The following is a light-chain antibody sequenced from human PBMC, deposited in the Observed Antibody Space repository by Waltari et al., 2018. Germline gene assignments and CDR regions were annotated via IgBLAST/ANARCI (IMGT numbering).Light chain of an antibody. CDR3: QQSKEVPFT. J-gene: IGKJ2*01. CDR2: AAS. V-gene: IGKV1-8*01. CDR1: QDVRAY. Sequence: AIRITQSPSSLSASTGDRVTVTCRASQDVRAYLAWYQQNPGKAPKFLIYAASNLETGVPSRFSGGGSGTDFTLTISGLQPDDFATYYCQQSKEVPFTFGQGTKLEIK.